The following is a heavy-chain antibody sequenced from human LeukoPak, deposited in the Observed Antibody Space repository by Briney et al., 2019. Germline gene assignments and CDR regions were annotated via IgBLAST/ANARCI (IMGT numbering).Heavy chain of an antibody. CDR3: ARASRWGRYFDY. V-gene: IGHV3-53*01. J-gene: IGHJ4*02. Sequence: PGGSLRLSCAASGFTVSSNYMTWVRQAPGQGLEWVSIVYPGGSTYYADSVKGRFTISRDKSTNTLYLQINSLRAEDTAVYYCARASRWGRYFDYWGQGTLVTVSS. CDR2: VYPGGST. D-gene: IGHD3-16*01. CDR1: GFTVSSNY.